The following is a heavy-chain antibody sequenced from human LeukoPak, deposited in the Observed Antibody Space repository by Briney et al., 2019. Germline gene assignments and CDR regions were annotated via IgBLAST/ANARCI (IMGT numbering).Heavy chain of an antibody. Sequence: ALVKVSCKASGYTFTGYYMHWVRQAPGQGLEWMGWINPNSGGTNYAQKFQGRVTMTRDTSISTAYMELSRLRSDDTAVYYCARDVNWDRKGYFDYWGQGALVTVSS. CDR3: ARDVNWDRKGYFDY. J-gene: IGHJ4*02. CDR2: INPNSGGT. V-gene: IGHV1-2*02. CDR1: GYTFTGYY. D-gene: IGHD1-26*01.